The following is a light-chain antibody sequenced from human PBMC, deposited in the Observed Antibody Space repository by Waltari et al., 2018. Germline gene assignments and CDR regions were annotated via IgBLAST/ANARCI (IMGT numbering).Light chain of an antibody. J-gene: IGKJ4*02. CDR2: TTS. CDR1: QRVYMY. Sequence: SCGSSQRVYMYLTWYQQRPGQTPRLRIDTTSNRATDIPARFSGSGSETYFSLTISSLEPEDFAVYYCQQRRNWPLTFGGGTKVEIK. V-gene: IGKV3-11*01. CDR3: QQRRNWPLT.